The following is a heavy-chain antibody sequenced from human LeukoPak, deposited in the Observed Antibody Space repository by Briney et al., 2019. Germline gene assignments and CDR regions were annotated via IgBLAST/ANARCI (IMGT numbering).Heavy chain of an antibody. V-gene: IGHV5-51*01. CDR2: IWPGDSDT. D-gene: IGHD3-22*01. Sequence: GESLKISCKGSGYSLTSYWMGWVRQMPGKCLEWMGIIWPGDSDTRYSPSFQGQVTISADKSISTAYLQWSSLKASDTAMYYCARQHGANGGYYSPLDYWGQGTLVTVSS. CDR1: GYSLTSYW. CDR3: ARQHGANGGYYSPLDY. J-gene: IGHJ4*02.